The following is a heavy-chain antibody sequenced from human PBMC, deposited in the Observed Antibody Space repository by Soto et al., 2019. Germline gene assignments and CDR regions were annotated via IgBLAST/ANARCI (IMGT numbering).Heavy chain of an antibody. CDR2: INHSGST. V-gene: IGHV4-34*01. CDR3: ARGGEPYSIVVVVAATRRNWFDP. Sequence: QVQLQQWGAGLLKPSETLSLTCAVYGGSFSGYYWSWIRQPPGKGLEWIGEINHSGSTNYNPSLKSRVTISVDTSKKQFSLKLSSVTAAETAVYYCARGGEPYSIVVVVAATRRNWFDPWGQGTLVTVSS. CDR1: GGSFSGYY. D-gene: IGHD2-15*01. J-gene: IGHJ5*02.